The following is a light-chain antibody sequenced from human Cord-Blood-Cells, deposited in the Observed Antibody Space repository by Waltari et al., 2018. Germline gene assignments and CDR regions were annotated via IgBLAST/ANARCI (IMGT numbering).Light chain of an antibody. V-gene: IGKV4-1*01. Sequence: LAVSLGERATINCKSSQSVLYSSNNKNYLAWYQQKPGQPPKLLIYWASTRESGVPDRFSGSGSGTDFTLTISSLQAEDVAVYYCQQYYSTRTFGQGTKVEIK. CDR2: WAS. J-gene: IGKJ1*01. CDR1: QSVLYSSNNKNY. CDR3: QQYYSTRT.